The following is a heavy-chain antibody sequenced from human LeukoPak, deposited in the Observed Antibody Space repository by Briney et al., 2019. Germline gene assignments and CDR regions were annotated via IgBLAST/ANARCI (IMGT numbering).Heavy chain of an antibody. Sequence: AGGSLRLSCAASGFTFSSYDMHWVRQATGKGLEWVSAIGTAGDTYYPGSVKGRFTISRENAKNSLYLQMNSLRAGDTAVYYCARFTVVTLFDYWGQGTLVTVSS. CDR3: ARFTVVTLFDY. J-gene: IGHJ4*02. D-gene: IGHD4-23*01. CDR1: GFTFSSYD. CDR2: IGTAGDT. V-gene: IGHV3-13*01.